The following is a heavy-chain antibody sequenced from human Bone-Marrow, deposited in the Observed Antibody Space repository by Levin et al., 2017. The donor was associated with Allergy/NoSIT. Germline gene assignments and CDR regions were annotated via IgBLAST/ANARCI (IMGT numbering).Heavy chain of an antibody. V-gene: IGHV5-51*01. CDR3: ARQLRGVLRYYDS. D-gene: IGHD5/OR15-5a*01. Sequence: GESLKISCKGSGYSFTSYWIAWVRQMPGKGLEWMGIIYPGDSDTRYSPSFQGQVTFSVDRSITTAYLQWNSLKASDTAIYYCARQLRGVLRYYDSWGQGTLVTVSS. J-gene: IGHJ4*02. CDR1: GYSFTSYW. CDR2: IYPGDSDT.